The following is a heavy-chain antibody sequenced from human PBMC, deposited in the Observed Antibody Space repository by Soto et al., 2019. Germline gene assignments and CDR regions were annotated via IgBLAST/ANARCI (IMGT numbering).Heavy chain of an antibody. V-gene: IGHV3-30-3*01. CDR3: ARGGLGYNSAFDI. Sequence: GGPLRHSCAASGLTFRSHAMHRVRQAPGKGLEWVAVISYDGSNKYYADSVKGRFTISRDNSKNTLYLQMNSLRAEDTAVYYCARGGLGYNSAFDIWGQGTMVTVSS. J-gene: IGHJ3*02. CDR1: GLTFRSHA. D-gene: IGHD5-12*01. CDR2: ISYDGSNK.